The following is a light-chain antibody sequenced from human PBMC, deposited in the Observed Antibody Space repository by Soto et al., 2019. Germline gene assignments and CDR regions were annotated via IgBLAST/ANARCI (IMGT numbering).Light chain of an antibody. CDR3: QQYTNTNNPWM. V-gene: IGKV1-5*01. CDR2: DAS. J-gene: IGKJ1*01. CDR1: QTISTW. Sequence: DIQLTQSPPTLSASLLDGVSIPCXASQTISTWMAWYQQKPGKAPKLLVYDASTLQSGVASRFSGSGSGTEFTLIISGLQPDDSATYYCQQYTNTNNPWMFGQGTKVDIK.